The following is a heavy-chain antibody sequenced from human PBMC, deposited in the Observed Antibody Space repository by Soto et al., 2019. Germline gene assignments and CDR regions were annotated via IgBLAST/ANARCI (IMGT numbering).Heavy chain of an antibody. CDR1: GGSISSGDYY. CDR3: ARGALMVRGVITHYYYCMDV. J-gene: IGHJ6*02. CDR2: IYYSGST. V-gene: IGHV4-30-4*01. Sequence: SETLSLTCTVSGGSISSGDYYWSWIRQPPGKGLEWIGYIYYSGSTYYNPSLKSRVTISVDTSKNQFSLKLSSVTAADTAVYYCARGALMVRGVITHYYYCMDVWGQGTTVTVAS. D-gene: IGHD3-10*01.